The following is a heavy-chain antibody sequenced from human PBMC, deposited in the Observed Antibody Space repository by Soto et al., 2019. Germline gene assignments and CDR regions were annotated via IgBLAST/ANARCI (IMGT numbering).Heavy chain of an antibody. J-gene: IGHJ5*02. CDR1: GYTFTSYN. V-gene: IGHV1-46*01. CDR3: ARAARRFGELFGFDP. CDR2: INPRGFFT. D-gene: IGHD3-10*01. Sequence: QVQLVQSGAEVQKPGASVKVSCKASGYTFTSYNIHWMRQAPGQGLAWVGMINPRGFFTTHAQKFRSRVTMTGDTSTSVVYKELTPLRSEDTAMYYWARAARRFGELFGFDPWGPGALVSVS.